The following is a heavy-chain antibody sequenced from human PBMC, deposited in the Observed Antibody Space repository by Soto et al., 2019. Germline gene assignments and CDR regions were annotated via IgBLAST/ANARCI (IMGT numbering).Heavy chain of an antibody. CDR3: XXXXXXXY. Sequence: QVHLVQSGAEVKNPGASVKVSCKGSGYDFTTYGITWVRQAPGQGLEWMAWISAHNGNTNYAPNLQGRVTVTRDTXXXXXXXXXXXXXXXXXXXXXXXXXXXXXYWGQGALVTVSS. V-gene: IGHV1-18*01. CDR1: GYDFTTYG. J-gene: IGHJ4*02. CDR2: ISAHNGNT.